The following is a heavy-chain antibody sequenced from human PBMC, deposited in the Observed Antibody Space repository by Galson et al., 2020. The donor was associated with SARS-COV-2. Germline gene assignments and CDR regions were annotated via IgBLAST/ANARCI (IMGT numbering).Heavy chain of an antibody. Sequence: GESLKISCAASGFTFNSYGMHWVRQAPGKGLEWVAVISYDGSNKYYADSVKGRFTISRDNSKNTLYLQMNSLRAEDTAVYYCARELIPLYGMDVWGQGTTVTVSS. CDR2: ISYDGSNK. CDR1: GFTFNSYG. J-gene: IGHJ6*02. CDR3: ARELIPLYGMDV. D-gene: IGHD3-16*01. V-gene: IGHV3-30*03.